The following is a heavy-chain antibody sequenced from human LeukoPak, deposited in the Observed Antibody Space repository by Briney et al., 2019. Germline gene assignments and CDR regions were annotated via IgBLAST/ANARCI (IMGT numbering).Heavy chain of an antibody. D-gene: IGHD3-10*01. CDR1: GYTFTTYD. CDR2: ISAYNGNT. CDR3: ARDLPTMIRGVKDY. Sequence: ASVKVSCKASGYTFTTYDLSWVRQAPGQGLEWMGCISAYNGNTNYAQKFQGGVTMAADTTTSTAYMELRSLRSDDTAVYYCARDLPTMIRGVKDYWGQGTLVTVSS. J-gene: IGHJ4*02. V-gene: IGHV1-18*01.